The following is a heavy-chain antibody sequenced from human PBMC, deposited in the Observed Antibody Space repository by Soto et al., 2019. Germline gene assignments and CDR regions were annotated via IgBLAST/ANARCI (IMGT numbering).Heavy chain of an antibody. CDR2: IYTSGST. J-gene: IGHJ6*02. D-gene: IGHD6-13*01. Sequence: SETLSLTCTVSGGSISSYYWSWIRQPAGKGLEWIGRIYTSGSTNYNPSLKSRVTMSVDTSKNQFSLKLSSVTAADTAVYYCARDPSSLHIAAAGKGDGMDVWGQGTTVTVSS. CDR1: GGSISSYY. CDR3: ARDPSSLHIAAAGKGDGMDV. V-gene: IGHV4-4*07.